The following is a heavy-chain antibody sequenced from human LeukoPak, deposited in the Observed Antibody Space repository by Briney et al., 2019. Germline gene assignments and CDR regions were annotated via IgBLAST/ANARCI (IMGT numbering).Heavy chain of an antibody. CDR3: ARAFVTAAGFFDT. Sequence: GGSLRLSCAASGLTVSSSYMSLVRQAPGKGLEWVSVIYSGGDTHYAGSVKGRFTISRDNSVNTLYLQMNSLRTEDTAVYYCARAFVTAAGFFDTWGQGTLVTVSS. CDR2: IYSGGDT. J-gene: IGHJ4*02. D-gene: IGHD6-13*01. V-gene: IGHV3-66*02. CDR1: GLTVSSSY.